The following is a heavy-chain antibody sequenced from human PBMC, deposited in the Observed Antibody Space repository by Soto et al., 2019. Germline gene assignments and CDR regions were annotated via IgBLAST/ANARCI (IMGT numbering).Heavy chain of an antibody. Sequence: ASVKVSCKASGYIFISWVRQAPGQGLEWMGWISAYNGDTNYAQKFQGRVTMTTDTSTSTAYLELRSLTSDDTAVYFCATVATPDSDYYYSAMDVWGQGTTVTVSS. CDR3: ATVATPDSDYYYSAMDV. CDR1: GYIF. D-gene: IGHD3-22*01. V-gene: IGHV1-18*01. CDR2: ISAYNGDT. J-gene: IGHJ6*02.